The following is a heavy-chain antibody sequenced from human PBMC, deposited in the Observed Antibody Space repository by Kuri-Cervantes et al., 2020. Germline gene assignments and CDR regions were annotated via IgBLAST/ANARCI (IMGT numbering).Heavy chain of an antibody. CDR1: GYTFTDYY. CDR3: ARERHCDS. V-gene: IGHV1-2*04. J-gene: IGHJ4*02. Sequence: ASVKVSCKASGYTFTDYYIHWVRQAPGQGLEWMGWINTNSGATNYAQKFQGCVTMTRDTSISTAYMELSRLTSDDTAVYYCARERHCDSWGRGTLVTVSS. CDR2: INTNSGAT.